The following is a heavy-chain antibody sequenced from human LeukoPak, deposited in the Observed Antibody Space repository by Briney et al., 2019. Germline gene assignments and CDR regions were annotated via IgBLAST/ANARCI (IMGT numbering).Heavy chain of an antibody. CDR1: GFTLSSYS. D-gene: IGHD5-18*01. J-gene: IGHJ5*02. CDR3: ARDQEIRLGPNWFDP. Sequence: GGSLRLSCAASGFTLSSYSMNWVRQAPGKGLEWVSYISSSSSTIYYADSVKGRFTISRDNAKNSLYLQMNSLRAEDTAVYYCARDQEIRLGPNWFDPWGQGTLVTVS. CDR2: ISSSSSTI. V-gene: IGHV3-48*01.